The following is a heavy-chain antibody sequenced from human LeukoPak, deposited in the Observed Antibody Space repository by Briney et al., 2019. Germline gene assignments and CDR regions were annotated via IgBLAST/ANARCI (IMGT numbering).Heavy chain of an antibody. D-gene: IGHD3-22*01. J-gene: IGHJ4*02. CDR1: GYSITSYY. V-gene: IGHV1-46*01. Sequence: ASVKVSCKASGYSITSYYMHWVRQAPGQGLDWVGVINPRDGGTTYAQKFRGRVTMTTDMSTSTVYMELSSLRIEDTAVYYCARDYYDSLPFDYWGQGTLVTVSS. CDR2: INPRDGGT. CDR3: ARDYYDSLPFDY.